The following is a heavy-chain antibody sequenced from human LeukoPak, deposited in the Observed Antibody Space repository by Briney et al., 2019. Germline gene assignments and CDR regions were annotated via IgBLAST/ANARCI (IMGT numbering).Heavy chain of an antibody. CDR3: ARVLRYCSGGNCYSGGLGYMDV. CDR1: GFTFSSYW. Sequence: GGSLRLSCEGSGFTFSSYWMSWVRQAPGKGLEWVSSISRSGSTKYYADSVKGRFTISRDNAKNSLFLQMNSLRAEDTAVYYCARVLRYCSGGNCYSGGLGYMDVWGKGTTVTISS. V-gene: IGHV3-11*01. J-gene: IGHJ6*03. CDR2: ISRSGSTK. D-gene: IGHD2-15*01.